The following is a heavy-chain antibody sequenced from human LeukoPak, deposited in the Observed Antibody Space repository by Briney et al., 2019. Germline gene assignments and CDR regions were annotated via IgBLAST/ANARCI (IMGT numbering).Heavy chain of an antibody. CDR1: GYSFSNYW. CDR3: ARQAGLRREFWFDP. CDR2: IYHIDSYT. V-gene: IGHV5-51*01. J-gene: IGHJ5*02. D-gene: IGHD3-10*01. Sequence: GESLKISCKGSGYSFSNYWIAWVRQLPGKGLEEMGMIYHIDSYTTYNPSFQRQVTIAADKSISTAYLQWSRLKASDTAMYYCARQAGLRREFWFDPWGQETLVTVSS.